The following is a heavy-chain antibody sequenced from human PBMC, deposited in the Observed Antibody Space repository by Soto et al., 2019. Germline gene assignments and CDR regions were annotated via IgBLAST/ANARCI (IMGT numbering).Heavy chain of an antibody. CDR1: GFTVSSSN. Sequence: GGSLRLSCAASGFTVSSSNMMWVRQAPGKGLEWVSLIYSGGSTYYADSVKGRFTISRDNSKNTLYLQMNSLGAEDTAVYYCARDFVVGGPTINYYYGMDVWGQGTTVTVSS. V-gene: IGHV3-66*01. J-gene: IGHJ6*02. CDR2: IYSGGST. D-gene: IGHD1-26*01. CDR3: ARDFVVGGPTINYYYGMDV.